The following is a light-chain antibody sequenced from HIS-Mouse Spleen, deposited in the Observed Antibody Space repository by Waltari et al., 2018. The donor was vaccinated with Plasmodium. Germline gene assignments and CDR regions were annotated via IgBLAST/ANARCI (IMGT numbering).Light chain of an antibody. Sequence: EIVMTQSPATLSVSPGERATLPCRASQSVSSNLAWYQQNAGQAPRLLIYGASTRATGIPARFSGSGSGTEFTLTISSLQSEDFAVYDCQQYNNWSFTFGPGTKVDIK. CDR1: QSVSSN. CDR2: GAS. CDR3: QQYNNWSFT. J-gene: IGKJ3*01. V-gene: IGKV3-15*01.